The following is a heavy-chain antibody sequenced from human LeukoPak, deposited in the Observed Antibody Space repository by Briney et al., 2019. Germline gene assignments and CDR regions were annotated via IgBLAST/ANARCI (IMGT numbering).Heavy chain of an antibody. CDR2: ISGSGGST. D-gene: IGHD4-17*01. J-gene: IGHJ4*02. V-gene: IGHV3-23*01. CDR1: GFTFSSYA. CDR3: AKGTHGDYFTFDY. Sequence: GGSLRLSCAASGFTFSSYAMSWVHQAPGKGLEWVSAISGSGGSTYYADSVKGRFTISRDNSKNTLYLQMNSLRAEDTAVYYCAKGTHGDYFTFDYWGQGTLVTVSS.